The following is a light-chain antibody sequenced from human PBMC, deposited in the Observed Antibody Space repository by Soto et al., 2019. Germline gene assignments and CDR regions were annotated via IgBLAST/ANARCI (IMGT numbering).Light chain of an antibody. J-gene: IGKJ4*01. Sequence: EIVLTQSPGTLSLSPGERATLSCRASQSVNSLYLAWNQQKPGQAPRLLIYGASSRATGIPDRFSGSGSGTVFTLTISSLQSEDFAVYYCQQYNNWPLTFGGGTKVDIK. CDR3: QQYNNWPLT. CDR2: GAS. V-gene: IGKV3-20*01. CDR1: QSVNSLY.